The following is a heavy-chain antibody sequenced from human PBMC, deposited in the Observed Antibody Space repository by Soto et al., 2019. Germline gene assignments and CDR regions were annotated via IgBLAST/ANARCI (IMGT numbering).Heavy chain of an antibody. CDR3: ARAPQYCTTTSCFSGVTWFDP. CDR2: ISSSNGNT. Sequence: ASVKGSCKASGYTVTSYCISWVRQAPGAGLGWMGWISSSNGNTNYAQKVQGRVTMTTDTSTSTTYMELRSLRSDDTAVYYCARAPQYCTTTSCFSGVTWFDPWGQGTLVTFSS. D-gene: IGHD2-2*01. J-gene: IGHJ5*02. V-gene: IGHV1-18*04. CDR1: GYTVTSYC.